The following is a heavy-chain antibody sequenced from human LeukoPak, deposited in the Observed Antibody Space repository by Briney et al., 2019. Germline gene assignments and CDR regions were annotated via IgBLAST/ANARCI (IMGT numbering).Heavy chain of an antibody. CDR2: IKQDGSHK. CDR3: VREEGY. V-gene: IGHV3-7*01. CDR1: GFTFSTYW. J-gene: IGHJ4*02. Sequence: GGSLRLSCAASGFTFSTYWMYWVRQAPGKGLEWVANIKQDGSHKYYVDSVKGRFTISRDNAKNSLYLQMNSQRVEDTAVYYCVREEGYWGQGTLVTVSS.